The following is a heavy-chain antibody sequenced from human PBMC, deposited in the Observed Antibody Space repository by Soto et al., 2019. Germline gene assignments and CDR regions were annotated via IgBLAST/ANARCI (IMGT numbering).Heavy chain of an antibody. CDR2: IRGSGGST. CDR3: TKGWYSGTSGALDY. CDR1: GFSFSNYA. V-gene: IGHV3-23*01. D-gene: IGHD1-26*01. J-gene: IGHJ4*02. Sequence: PGGSLRLSCAASGFSFSNYAMSWVRQTPGKGLEWVSSIRGSGGSTDYADSVKDRFTISRDNSENTLYLQMSSLRVEDTAIYYCTKGWYSGTSGALDYWGQGTLVTVSS.